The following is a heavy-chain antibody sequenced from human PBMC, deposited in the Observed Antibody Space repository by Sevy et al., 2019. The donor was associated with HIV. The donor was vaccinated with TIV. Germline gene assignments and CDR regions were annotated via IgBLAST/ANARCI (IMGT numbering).Heavy chain of an antibody. Sequence: GESLKISCAASGFTFSSYSMNWVRQAPGKGLEWVSSISSSSSYIYYAASVKGRFTISRDNAKNSLYLQMNSLRAEDTAVYYCATDYDFWSGYLDYWGQGTLVTVSS. CDR3: ATDYDFWSGYLDY. CDR1: GFTFSSYS. V-gene: IGHV3-21*01. CDR2: ISSSSSYI. D-gene: IGHD3-3*01. J-gene: IGHJ4*02.